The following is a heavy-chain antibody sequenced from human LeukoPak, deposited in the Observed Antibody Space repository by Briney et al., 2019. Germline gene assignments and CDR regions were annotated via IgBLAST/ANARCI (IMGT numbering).Heavy chain of an antibody. CDR1: GFTVTNYG. V-gene: IGHV3-23*01. Sequence: GGSLRLSCAASGFTVTNYGTVWVRHAPGKGVEGVFCFNCRGGRTHYADSVEGRFTISIDNSKNTLYLQLNSLRAEDTAVYYCASEINWFDSWGQGALVTVSS. CDR3: ASEINWFDS. J-gene: IGHJ5*01. CDR2: FNCRGGRT.